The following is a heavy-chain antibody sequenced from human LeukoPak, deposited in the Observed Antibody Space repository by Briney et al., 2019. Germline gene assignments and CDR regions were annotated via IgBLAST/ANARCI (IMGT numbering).Heavy chain of an antibody. CDR2: ISGSGGST. D-gene: IGHD2-15*01. J-gene: IGHJ4*02. CDR3: ATSKVGWSLPGFDF. V-gene: IGHV3-11*04. Sequence: GGSLRLSCAASGFTFSDYYMSWIRQAPGKGLEWVSAISGSGGSTYYADSVKGRFSISRDNAKNSLYLQMNSLRDEDTAVYYCATSKVGWSLPGFDFWGQGTMVTVSS. CDR1: GFTFSDYY.